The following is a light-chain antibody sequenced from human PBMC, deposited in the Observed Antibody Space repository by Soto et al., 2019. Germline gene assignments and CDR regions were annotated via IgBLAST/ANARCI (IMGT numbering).Light chain of an antibody. Sequence: QSVLTQPASVSGSPGQSITISCTGTSSDIGGYNSVSWYQQHPGKAPKLVIYAVSNRPSGVPDRFSGSKSGNTASLTISGLQAEDEADYYCCSYAGSYSYVFGTGTKVTVL. CDR3: CSYAGSYSYV. CDR2: AVS. J-gene: IGLJ1*01. CDR1: SSDIGGYNS. V-gene: IGLV2-11*01.